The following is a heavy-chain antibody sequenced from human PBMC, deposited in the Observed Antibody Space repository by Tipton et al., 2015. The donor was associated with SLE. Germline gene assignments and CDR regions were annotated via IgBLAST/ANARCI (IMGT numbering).Heavy chain of an antibody. CDR3: ALWPITIFGVVAYY. D-gene: IGHD3-3*01. CDR2: ISAYNGNT. CDR1: RYTFISYG. Sequence: QSGPDVKKPGASVKVSCKASRYTFISYGISWVRKAPGQGLEWMGWISAYNGNTNYAQKLQGRVTMTTDTSTSTAYMVLRSLRSDDTAVYYCALWPITIFGVVAYYWGQGTLVTVSS. J-gene: IGHJ4*02. V-gene: IGHV1-18*01.